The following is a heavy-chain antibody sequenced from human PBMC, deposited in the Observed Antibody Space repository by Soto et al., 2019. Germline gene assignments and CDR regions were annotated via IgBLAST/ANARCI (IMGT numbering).Heavy chain of an antibody. CDR3: ARDHDILTGFSAFAI. J-gene: IGHJ3*02. CDR1: GFAFSSYS. Sequence: GSLRLSCAASGFAFSSYSMNWVRQAPGKGLEWVSSISSSSYIYYADSVKGRFTISRDNAKNSLYLQMNSLRAEDTAVYYCARDHDILTGFSAFAIWGQGTMVTVSS. CDR2: ISSSSYI. D-gene: IGHD3-9*01. V-gene: IGHV3-21*01.